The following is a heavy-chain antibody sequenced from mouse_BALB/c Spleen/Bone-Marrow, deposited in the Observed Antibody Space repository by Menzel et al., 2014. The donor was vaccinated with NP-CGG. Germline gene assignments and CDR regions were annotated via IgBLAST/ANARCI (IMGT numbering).Heavy chain of an antibody. D-gene: IGHD6-2*01. CDR2: ISHSGGSS. CDR1: GFTFSSYI. V-gene: IGHV5-12-2*01. J-gene: IGHJ1*01. Sequence: DVKLQESGGVFVQPGGSLKLSCAASGFTFSSYIMSWVRQTPEKRLEWVAYISHSGGSSYYLDTVKGRFTISRDNAKNTLYLQMSSLKSEDTAMYYCARVSPYWYFDVWGAGTTVTVSS. CDR3: ARVSPYWYFDV.